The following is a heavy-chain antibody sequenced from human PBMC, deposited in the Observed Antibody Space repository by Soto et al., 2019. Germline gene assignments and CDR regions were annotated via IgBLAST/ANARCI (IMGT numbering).Heavy chain of an antibody. CDR1: GGTFTEYS. J-gene: IGHJ3*01. Sequence: QVQLVQSGAEVKRPGSSLKVSCKVSGGTFTEYSMNWVRQAPGQGLEWLGGIIPVFGTGGKSQKCHGRVTCTAEESTRTAYTELSSLTSGDTAMYYCATRAGYHAFDLWGLGTMVTVSA. V-gene: IGHV1-69*01. CDR3: ATRAGYHAFDL. D-gene: IGHD2-15*01. CDR2: IIPVFGTG.